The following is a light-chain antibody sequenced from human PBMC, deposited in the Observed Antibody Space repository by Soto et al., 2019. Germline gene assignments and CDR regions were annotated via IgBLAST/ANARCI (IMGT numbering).Light chain of an antibody. V-gene: IGKV1-5*01. CDR2: NAD. J-gene: IGKJ1*01. Sequence: DILVTLSPSTLSASVGDRVFITCLASQDINRWLAWYQQKPGKAPKILIYNADTLESGVPSRFSGSGYGTEFILTISSLQPDDFATYYCQQFSRYWAFGQGTKVDIK. CDR3: QQFSRYWA. CDR1: QDINRW.